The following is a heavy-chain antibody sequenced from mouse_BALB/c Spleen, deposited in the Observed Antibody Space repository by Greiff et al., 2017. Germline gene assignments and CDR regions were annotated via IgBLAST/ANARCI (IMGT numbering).Heavy chain of an antibody. Sequence: VQLQQSGPSLVKPSQTLSLTCSVTGDSITSGYWNWIRKFPGNKLEYMGYISYSGSTYYNPSLKSRISITPDTSKNQYYLQLNSVTTEDTATYYCASHYGSSYVGYWYFDVWGAGTTVTVSS. J-gene: IGHJ1*01. CDR3: ASHYGSSYVGYWYFDV. D-gene: IGHD1-1*01. CDR2: ISYSGST. V-gene: IGHV3-8*02. CDR1: GDSITSGY.